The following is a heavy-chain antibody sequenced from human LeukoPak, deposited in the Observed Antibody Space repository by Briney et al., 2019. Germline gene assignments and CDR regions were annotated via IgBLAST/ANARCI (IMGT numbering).Heavy chain of an antibody. CDR1: GFTFSSYA. J-gene: IGHJ4*02. CDR2: ISGSGGST. Sequence: GGSLRLSCAASGFTFSSYAMTWVRQAPGKGLEWVSIISGSGGSTYYADSVKGRFTISRDNSKNTLYLQVNSLRAEDTAVYYCARDGRAAGEYFDYWGQGTLVTVSS. D-gene: IGHD3-16*01. V-gene: IGHV3-23*01. CDR3: ARDGRAAGEYFDY.